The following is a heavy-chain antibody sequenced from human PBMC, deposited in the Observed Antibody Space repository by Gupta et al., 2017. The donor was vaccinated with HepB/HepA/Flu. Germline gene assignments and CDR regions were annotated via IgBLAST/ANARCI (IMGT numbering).Heavy chain of an antibody. CDR3: ARARYGGNSFYGDL. Sequence: VLLVDSGGDLVQPGGSLRLSCAACGCTFDTSWMAWVRQAPGKGLEWVAKIRYYVVEKYYVDSVRGRFTNSRDKAKNSLSMQMNSLRVEDTSAYYCARARYGGNSFYGDLWGRGTMVTVAS. CDR1: GCTFDTSW. V-gene: IGHV3-7*01. CDR2: IRYYVVEK. J-gene: IGHJ2*01. D-gene: IGHD4-23*01.